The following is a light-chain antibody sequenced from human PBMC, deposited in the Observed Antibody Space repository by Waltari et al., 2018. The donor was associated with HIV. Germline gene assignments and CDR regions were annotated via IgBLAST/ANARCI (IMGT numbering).Light chain of an antibody. CDR2: VAS. Sequence: EIVLTQSPATLSLSPGERATLSGRASQSVSKYLAWYQQKPGQPPRLLIYVASSRATGIPARFSGSGSGTDFTLTISSLEPGDFGVYYCQQRSNWPITFGQGTRLEIE. J-gene: IGKJ5*01. CDR1: QSVSKY. V-gene: IGKV3-11*01. CDR3: QQRSNWPIT.